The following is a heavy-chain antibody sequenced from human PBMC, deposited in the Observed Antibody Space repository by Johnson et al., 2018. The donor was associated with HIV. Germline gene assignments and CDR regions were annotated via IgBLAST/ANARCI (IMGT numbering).Heavy chain of an antibody. V-gene: IGHV3-66*01. CDR2: IYSGGST. J-gene: IGHJ3*02. CDR1: GFTVSSNY. CDR3: ARSASKYDAFDI. Sequence: VQLVESGGGVVQPGGSLRLSCAASGFTVSSNYMSWVRQAPGKGLEWVSVIYSGGSTYYADSVKGRFTISRDNAKNTLYLQMNSLRAEDTAMYYCARSASKYDAFDIWGQGTVVTVSS.